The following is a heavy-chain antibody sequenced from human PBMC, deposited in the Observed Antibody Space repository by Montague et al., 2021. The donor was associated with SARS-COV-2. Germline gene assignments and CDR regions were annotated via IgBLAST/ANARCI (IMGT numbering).Heavy chain of an antibody. V-gene: IGHV4-34*01. Sequence: SETLSLTCTVPGGSFIGYYWGWIRQPPGKGLEWIGEINHNGITQYNPSLKSRLTMSLDTSRTHISLQVTSVTAADTAVYFCARRLYSFGSGTYRDWGQGTLVTVSS. CDR2: INHNGIT. CDR1: GGSFIGYY. D-gene: IGHD3-10*01. CDR3: ARRLYSFGSGTYRD. J-gene: IGHJ4*02.